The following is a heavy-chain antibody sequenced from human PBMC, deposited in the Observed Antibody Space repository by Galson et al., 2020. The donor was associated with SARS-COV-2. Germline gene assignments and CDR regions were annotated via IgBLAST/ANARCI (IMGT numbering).Heavy chain of an antibody. Sequence: ETSETLSLTCTVSGGSISSYYWSWIRQPPGKGLEWIGYIYYSGSTNYNPSLKSRVTISVDTSKNQFSLKLSSVTAADTAVYYCARATNLNYGMDVWGQGTTVTVSS. CDR3: ARATNLNYGMDV. CDR1: GGSISSYY. V-gene: IGHV4-59*01. D-gene: IGHD5-12*01. CDR2: IYYSGST. J-gene: IGHJ6*02.